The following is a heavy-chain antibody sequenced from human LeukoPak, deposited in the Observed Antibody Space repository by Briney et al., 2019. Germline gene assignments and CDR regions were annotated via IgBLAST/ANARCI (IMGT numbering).Heavy chain of an antibody. V-gene: IGHV3-74*01. CDR3: ARARGYSGYEVIDY. J-gene: IGHJ4*02. CDR1: GFTFSTYW. Sequence: GGSLRLSCAASGFTFSTYWMQWVRQAPGKGLVWVSRIHSDGSSTSYADSVKGRFTISRDNAKNTLYLQMNSLGAEDTAVYYCARARGYSGYEVIDYWGQGTLVTVSS. D-gene: IGHD5-12*01. CDR2: IHSDGSST.